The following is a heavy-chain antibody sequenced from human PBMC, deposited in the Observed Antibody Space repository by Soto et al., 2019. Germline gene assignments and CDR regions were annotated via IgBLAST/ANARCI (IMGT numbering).Heavy chain of an antibody. J-gene: IGHJ6*02. D-gene: IGHD3-3*01. Sequence: GSGPTLVNPTQTLTLTCTFSGFSLSSSGMCVSWIRQPPGKALEWLALIDWDDDKYYSSSLKTRLTISKDTSKNQVVLTMTSMDPVDTATYYCARGGIATSGVVTHYYYFGMDVWGQGTTVTVSS. V-gene: IGHV2-70*01. CDR2: IDWDDDK. CDR1: GFSLSSSGMC. CDR3: ARGGIATSGVVTHYYYFGMDV.